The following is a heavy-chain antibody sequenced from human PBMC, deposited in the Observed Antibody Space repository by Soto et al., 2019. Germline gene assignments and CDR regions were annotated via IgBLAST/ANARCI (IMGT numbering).Heavy chain of an antibody. CDR1: GAAVSGGGQY. D-gene: IGHD3-16*01. CDR2: IYYIGSP. Sequence: PSETLSLTCSVSGAAVSGGGQYWNWVRQLPGKGLEWIGNIYYIGSPDYNPSLKSRVTISLDTSKNQFPLKLISVTAADTAVYYCARERVLGDGGGFDVWGQGTTVTVSS. V-gene: IGHV4-31*03. J-gene: IGHJ6*02. CDR3: ARERVLGDGGGFDV.